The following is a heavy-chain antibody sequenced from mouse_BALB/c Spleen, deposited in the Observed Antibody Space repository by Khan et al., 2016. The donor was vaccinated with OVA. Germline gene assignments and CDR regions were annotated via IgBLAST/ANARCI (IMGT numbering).Heavy chain of an antibody. V-gene: IGHV1-20*02. CDR2: INPHIGET. CDR1: GYSFTGYF. Sequence: EVQLQESGPELVKPGASVKISCKASGYSFTGYFMNWVMQSHGKSLEWIGRINPHIGETLYNQKFKGKATLTVDESSRTAYMEPRSLASEDSAVYYCARKTGSDFDYWGQGTTLTVSS. J-gene: IGHJ2*01. CDR3: ARKTGSDFDY. D-gene: IGHD1-1*01.